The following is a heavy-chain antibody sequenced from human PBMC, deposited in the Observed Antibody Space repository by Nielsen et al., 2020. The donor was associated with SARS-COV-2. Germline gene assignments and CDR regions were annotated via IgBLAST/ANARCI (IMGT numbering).Heavy chain of an antibody. J-gene: IGHJ6*02. Sequence: SETLSLTCTVSGGSISSYYWSWIRQPAGKGLEWIGRIYTSGSTNYNPSLKSRVTMSVDTSKNQFSLKLSSVTAADTAVYYCARGRRYCSSTSCQTYYYYYYGMDVWGQGTTVTVSS. CDR1: GGSISSYY. CDR3: ARGRRYCSSTSCQTYYYYYYGMDV. V-gene: IGHV4-4*07. D-gene: IGHD2-2*01. CDR2: IYTSGST.